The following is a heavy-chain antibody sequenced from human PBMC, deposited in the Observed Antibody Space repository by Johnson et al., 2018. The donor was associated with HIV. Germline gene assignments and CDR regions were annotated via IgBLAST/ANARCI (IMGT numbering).Heavy chain of an antibody. CDR3: IKDRGRPGTPAALDI. Sequence: QVQLVESGGGLVQPGGSLRLSCAASVFTFSSYDMHWVRQAPGKGLEWVAVISYDGSHKNYIDSVKGRFTISRDNSKNTLYLQMNSLRAEDTAVYHCIKDRGRPGTPAALDIWGQGTMVTVSS. V-gene: IGHV3-30*18. CDR1: VFTFSSYD. J-gene: IGHJ3*02. CDR2: ISYDGSHK. D-gene: IGHD3-16*01.